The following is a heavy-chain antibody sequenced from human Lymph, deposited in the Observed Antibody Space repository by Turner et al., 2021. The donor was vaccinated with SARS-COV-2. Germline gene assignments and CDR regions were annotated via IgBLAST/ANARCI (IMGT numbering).Heavy chain of an antibody. CDR2: IYYRGST. Sequence: QVQLQASGPRLVKPLETLSLTCTVSGGSMNSNYWSWIRHPPGKRLEWIGYIYYRGSTNYNPSLKSRVTISVDTSKNQFSLKLTSVTAADSAIYYCARETVNNWVDPWGQGILVTVSS. J-gene: IGHJ5*02. CDR3: ARETVNNWVDP. V-gene: IGHV4-59*01. D-gene: IGHD2-21*02. CDR1: GGSMNSNY.